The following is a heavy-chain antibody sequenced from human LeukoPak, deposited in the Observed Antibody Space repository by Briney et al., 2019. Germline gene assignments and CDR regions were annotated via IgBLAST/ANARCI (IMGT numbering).Heavy chain of an antibody. J-gene: IGHJ3*02. CDR2: IYYTGST. Sequence: SETLSLTCTISGGSVSDYYWSWIRQSPGKGLEWIGYIYYTGSTTYNPSLKSRVTMSADTSKNQFSLNLNSVTAADTAVYYCARVGSPEDAFDIWGQGTMVTVSS. CDR3: ARVGSPEDAFDI. CDR1: GGSVSDYY. V-gene: IGHV4-59*02.